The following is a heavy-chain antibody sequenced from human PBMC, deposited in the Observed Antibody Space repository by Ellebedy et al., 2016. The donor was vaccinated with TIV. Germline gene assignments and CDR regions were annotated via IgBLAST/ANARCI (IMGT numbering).Heavy chain of an antibody. D-gene: IGHD6-6*01. CDR3: ARERGSFYDS. CDR2: IYHSGTS. V-gene: IGHV4-38-2*02. Sequence: MPSETLSLTCTVSGGSIGNYYWSWIRQPPGKGLEWIGSIYHSGTSYSNPSLKSRVIISIDTSKNQLSLNVNSVTAADTAVYFCARERGSFYDSWGQGTLVTVSA. J-gene: IGHJ4*02. CDR1: GGSIGNYY.